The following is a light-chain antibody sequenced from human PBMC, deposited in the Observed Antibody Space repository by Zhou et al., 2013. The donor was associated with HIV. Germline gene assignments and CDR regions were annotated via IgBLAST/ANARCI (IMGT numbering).Light chain of an antibody. V-gene: IGKV1-16*01. CDR3: QQYNSYPLT. J-gene: IGKJ4*01. CDR2: GVS. CDR1: QDISTY. Sequence: DIQMTQSPSTLSASVGDRVTVTCRATQDISTYLAWFQQKPGKAPKSLIYGVSNLHSGVPSRFSGSGSGRNFTLTINNLQPEDFATYHCQQYNSYPLTFGGGPGLRS.